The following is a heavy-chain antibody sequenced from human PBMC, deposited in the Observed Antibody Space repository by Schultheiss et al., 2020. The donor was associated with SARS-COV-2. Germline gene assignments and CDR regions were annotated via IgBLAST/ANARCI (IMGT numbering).Heavy chain of an antibody. CDR2: IYYSGST. V-gene: IGHV4-31*03. CDR3: ARGSSSWYEFDP. D-gene: IGHD6-13*01. CDR1: GGSISSGGYY. J-gene: IGHJ5*02. Sequence: SETLSLTCTVSGGSISSGGYYWSWIRQPPGKGLEWIGYIYYSGSTYYNPSLKSRVTISVDTSKNQFSLKLSSVTAADTAVYYCARGSSSWYEFDPWGQGTLVTVSS.